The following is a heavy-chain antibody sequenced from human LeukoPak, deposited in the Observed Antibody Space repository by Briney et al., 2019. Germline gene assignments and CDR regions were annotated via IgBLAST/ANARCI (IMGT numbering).Heavy chain of an antibody. CDR1: GGSISSYY. CDR3: ARHAYYDFWSGYYQFDP. V-gene: IGHV4-59*08. CDR2: IYYSGST. Sequence: SETLSLTCTVSGGSISSYYWSWIRQPPGKGLEWIGYIYYSGSTNYNPSLKSRVTISVDTSKNQFSLKLSSVTAADTAVYYCARHAYYDFWSGYYQFDPWGQGTLVTVSS. J-gene: IGHJ5*02. D-gene: IGHD3-3*01.